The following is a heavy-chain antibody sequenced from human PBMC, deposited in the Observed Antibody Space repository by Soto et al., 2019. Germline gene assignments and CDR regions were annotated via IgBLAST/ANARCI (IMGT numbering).Heavy chain of an antibody. D-gene: IGHD3-3*01. Sequence: QVQLQESGPGLVKPSQTLSLTCTVSGGSISSGGYYWSWIRQHPGKGLEWIGYIYYSGSTYYNPSLKSRVTISVDTSKNQFSLKLSSVTAADTAVYYCARDRVTYYDFWSGQGGGRYYYYMDVWGKGTTVTVSS. J-gene: IGHJ6*03. V-gene: IGHV4-31*03. CDR1: GGSISSGGYY. CDR3: ARDRVTYYDFWSGQGGGRYYYYMDV. CDR2: IYYSGST.